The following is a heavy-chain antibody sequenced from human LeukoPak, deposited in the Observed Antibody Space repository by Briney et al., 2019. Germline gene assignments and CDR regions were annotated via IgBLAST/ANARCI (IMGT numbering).Heavy chain of an antibody. V-gene: IGHV1-46*01. CDR1: GYTFTSYH. Sequence: ASVKVSCKASGYTFTSYHMHWVRQAPGQGLEWMGIINPSGGSTSYAQKFQGRVTMTRDMSTSTVYMELSSLRSEDTAVYYCARELSSGWYVLARSGYYFDYWGQGTLVTVSS. D-gene: IGHD6-19*01. J-gene: IGHJ4*02. CDR2: INPSGGST. CDR3: ARELSSGWYVLARSGYYFDY.